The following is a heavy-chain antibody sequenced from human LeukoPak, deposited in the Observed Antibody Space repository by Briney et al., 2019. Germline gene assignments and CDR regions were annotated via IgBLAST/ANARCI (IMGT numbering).Heavy chain of an antibody. CDR3: ARDYDYVWGSYRYTGGLDY. D-gene: IGHD3-16*02. V-gene: IGHV1-18*01. CDR1: GYTFTSYG. J-gene: IGHJ4*02. CDR2: ISAYNGNT. Sequence: ASVKVSCKASGYTFTSYGISWVRQAPGQGLEWMGWISAYNGNTNYAQKLQGRVTMTTDTSTSTAYMELRSLRSDDTAVYYCARDYDYVWGSYRYTGGLDYWGQGTLVTVSS.